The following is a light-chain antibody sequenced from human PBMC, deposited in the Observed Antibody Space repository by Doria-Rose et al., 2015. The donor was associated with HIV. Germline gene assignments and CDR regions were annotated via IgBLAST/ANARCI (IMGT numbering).Light chain of an antibody. V-gene: IGKV1-17*01. Sequence: DIQVTQSPSSLSASVGDRATITCRASQDIRNDLGWYQQIPGKAPKRLIYAASSLESGVPSRFSGGGSGTEFTLTISSLQPEDFTTYYCLQHNDYPRTFGQGTKVEIK. J-gene: IGKJ1*01. CDR3: LQHNDYPRT. CDR1: QDIRND. CDR2: AAS.